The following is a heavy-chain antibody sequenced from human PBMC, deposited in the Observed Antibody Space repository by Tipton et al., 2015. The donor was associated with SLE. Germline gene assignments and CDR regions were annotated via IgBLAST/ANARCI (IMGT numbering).Heavy chain of an antibody. CDR3: ARGVGATGWGAFDI. CDR1: NASINSVGYY. J-gene: IGHJ3*02. CDR2: IYYNGNT. Sequence: LSCTVSNASINSVGYYWTWIRQHPGKALEWIGYIYYNGNTYYNPSLKSRLTVSLDTSNNQFSLKLDPVTAADTAVYYCARGVGATGWGAFDIWGQGTMVTVSS. V-gene: IGHV4-31*03. D-gene: IGHD1-26*01.